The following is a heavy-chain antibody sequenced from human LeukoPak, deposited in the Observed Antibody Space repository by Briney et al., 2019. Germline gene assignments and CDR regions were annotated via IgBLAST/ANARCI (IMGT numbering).Heavy chain of an antibody. D-gene: IGHD2-21*02. Sequence: GASVKVSCKASGYTFTTYGISWERQAPGQGLEWMGWISAYNGNTNYAQKLQGRVTMTTYTSTTTAYMELRSLRSDDTAVYYCARIVVVTAIPARWFDPWGQGTLVTVSS. V-gene: IGHV1-18*01. CDR3: ARIVVVTAIPARWFDP. J-gene: IGHJ5*02. CDR2: ISAYNGNT. CDR1: GYTFTTYG.